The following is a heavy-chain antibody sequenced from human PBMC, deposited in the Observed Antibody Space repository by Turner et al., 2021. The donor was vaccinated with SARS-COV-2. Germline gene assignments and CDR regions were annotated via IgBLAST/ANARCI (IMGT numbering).Heavy chain of an antibody. J-gene: IGHJ5*02. D-gene: IGHD6-13*01. CDR1: VFTFGDFA. CDR3: TRIRLAEAGPPFDP. CDR2: IRSKAYGGKT. Sequence: EVQLVESGGGLVQPGRSLRLSCTASVFTFGDFAMSWFRRAPGKGLEWVGFIRSKAYGGKTEYAASVKGKFTISRDDSKSIAYLKMNSLRTEDTAVYYCTRIRLAEAGPPFDPWGQGTLVTVSS. V-gene: IGHV3-49*03.